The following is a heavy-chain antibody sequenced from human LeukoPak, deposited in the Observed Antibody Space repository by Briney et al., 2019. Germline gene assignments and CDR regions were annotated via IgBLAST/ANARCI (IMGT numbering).Heavy chain of an antibody. Sequence: SETLSLTCAVYGGSFSDYYWNWIRQPPGKGLEWVGEISHSGSATYSPSLKSRLTISVDKSKNQFSLKLTSVTAADTAVYYCARLTYYRESNGYWEGGRRTYPYSSYMDVWGKGTTVIISS. J-gene: IGHJ6*03. V-gene: IGHV4-34*01. CDR1: GGSFSDYY. CDR3: ARLTYYRESNGYWEGGRRTYPYSSYMDV. CDR2: ISHSGSA. D-gene: IGHD3-22*01.